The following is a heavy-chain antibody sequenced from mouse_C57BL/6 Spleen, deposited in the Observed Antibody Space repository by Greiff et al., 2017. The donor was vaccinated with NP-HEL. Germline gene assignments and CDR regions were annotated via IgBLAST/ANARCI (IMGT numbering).Heavy chain of an antibody. CDR3: AREGYDGYYLDY. CDR1: GYSITSGYY. CDR2: ISYDGSN. V-gene: IGHV3-6*01. J-gene: IGHJ2*01. D-gene: IGHD2-3*01. Sequence: EVKLEESGPGLVKPSQSLSLTCSVTGYSITSGYYWNWIRQFPGNKLEWMGYISYDGSNNYNPSLKNRISITRDTSKNQFFLKLNSVTTEDTATYYCAREGYDGYYLDYWGQGTTLTVSS.